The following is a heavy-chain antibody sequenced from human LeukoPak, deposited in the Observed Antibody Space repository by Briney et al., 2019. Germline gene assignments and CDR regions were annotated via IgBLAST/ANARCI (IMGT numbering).Heavy chain of an antibody. CDR1: GFTFSSYW. CDR2: IKQDGSEK. D-gene: IGHD3-10*01. Sequence: GGSLRLSCAASGFTFSSYWMSWVRQAPGKGLEWVANIKQDGSEKYYVDSVKGRFTISRDNAKNSLYLQMNSLRAEDTAVYYCARDCAYRSGIWYYYYMDVWGKGTTVTVSS. V-gene: IGHV3-7*01. CDR3: ARDCAYRSGIWYYYYMDV. J-gene: IGHJ6*03.